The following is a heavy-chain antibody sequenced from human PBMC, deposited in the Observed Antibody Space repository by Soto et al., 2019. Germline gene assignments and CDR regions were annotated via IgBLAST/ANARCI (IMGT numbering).Heavy chain of an antibody. Sequence: VGSLRLSCAASGFNFSSYAMHWVRQAPGKGLEWVAVISYDGSNKYYADSVKGRFTISRDNSKNTLYLQMNSLRAEDTAVYYSASEVDTVGGPFDYWGQGTLVTVSP. CDR1: GFNFSSYA. V-gene: IGHV3-30-3*01. D-gene: IGHD5-18*01. CDR3: ASEVDTVGGPFDY. CDR2: ISYDGSNK. J-gene: IGHJ4*02.